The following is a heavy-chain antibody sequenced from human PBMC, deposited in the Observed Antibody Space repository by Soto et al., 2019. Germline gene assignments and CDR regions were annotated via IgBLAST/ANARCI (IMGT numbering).Heavy chain of an antibody. CDR3: EKDADEEGQFDP. J-gene: IGHJ5*02. CDR1: GYTFTNYG. CDR2: INAYNGYT. V-gene: IGHV1-18*01. Sequence: QVQLMQSGAEVKKPGASVKVSCKASGYTFTNYGISWVRQAPGQGLEWMGWINAYNGYTNYAQKFQGRVTMATDTSTSTAYLELTIFTSDDTAVYACEKDADEEGQFDPWGQGTLVTVSS.